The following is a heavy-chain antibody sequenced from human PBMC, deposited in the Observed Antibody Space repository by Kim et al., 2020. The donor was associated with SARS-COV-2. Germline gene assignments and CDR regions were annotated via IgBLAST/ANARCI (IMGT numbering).Heavy chain of an antibody. CDR3: ARGRKYSGYDWGVGPFYYFGIDV. CDR2: INYSGST. Sequence: SETLSLTCAVNGGSFSSYSWNWIRQSPGKGLEWIGEINYSGSTKYSPSLKSRVTISVDTSKIQFSLRLNSVTAADTAVYYCARGRKYSGYDWGVGPFYYFGIDVWGQGTTVTVSS. CDR1: GGSFSSYS. J-gene: IGHJ6*02. V-gene: IGHV4-34*01. D-gene: IGHD5-12*01.